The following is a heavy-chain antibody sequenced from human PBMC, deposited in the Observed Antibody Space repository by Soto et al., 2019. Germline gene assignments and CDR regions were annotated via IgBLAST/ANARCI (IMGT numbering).Heavy chain of an antibody. Sequence: HPGGSLRLSCAASGFTFSSYAMHWVRQAPGKGLEWVAVISYDGSNKYYADSVKGRFTISRDNSKNTLYLQMNSLRAEDTAVYYCARETYLDSSGLDYWGQGTLVTVSS. CDR2: ISYDGSNK. CDR3: ARETYLDSSGLDY. CDR1: GFTFSSYA. V-gene: IGHV3-30-3*01. J-gene: IGHJ4*02. D-gene: IGHD3-22*01.